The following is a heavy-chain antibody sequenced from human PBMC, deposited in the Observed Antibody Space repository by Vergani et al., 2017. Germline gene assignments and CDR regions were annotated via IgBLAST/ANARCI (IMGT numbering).Heavy chain of an antibody. Sequence: QVQLVQSGAEVKKPGASVKVSCKASGYTFTGYYMHWVRQAPGQGLEWMGWINPNSGGTNYAQKFQGRVTMTRDTSISTAYMELSRLRSDDTAVYYCARGGGVGATPRPRRAFDYWGQGTLVTVSS. D-gene: IGHD1-26*01. V-gene: IGHV1-2*02. J-gene: IGHJ4*02. CDR2: INPNSGGT. CDR3: ARGGGVGATPRPRRAFDY. CDR1: GYTFTGYY.